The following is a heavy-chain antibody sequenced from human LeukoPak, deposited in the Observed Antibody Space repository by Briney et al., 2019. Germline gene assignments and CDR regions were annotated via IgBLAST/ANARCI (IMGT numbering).Heavy chain of an antibody. CDR2: IYYSGST. D-gene: IGHD3-10*01. CDR1: GGSINSGGYY. V-gene: IGHV4-31*03. Sequence: SETLSLTCTVSGGSINSGGYYWSWIRQHPGKGLEWIGYIYYSGSTYYNPSLKSRVTISVDTSKNQFSLKLSSVTAADTAVYYCAKDRDGSARYYTNFDYWGQGTLVTVSS. J-gene: IGHJ4*02. CDR3: AKDRDGSARYYTNFDY.